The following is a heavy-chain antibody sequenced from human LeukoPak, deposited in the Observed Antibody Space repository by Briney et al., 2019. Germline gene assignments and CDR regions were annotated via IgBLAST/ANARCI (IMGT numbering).Heavy chain of an antibody. J-gene: IGHJ3*02. V-gene: IGHV5-51*01. CDR1: GYSFTSYW. Sequence: TGESLKISCKGPGYSFTSYWIGWVRQVPGKGLEWMGIIYPGDSDTRYSTSFQGQVTISADKSISTAYLQWSSLKASDTAMYYCARTDSSGWYEDYYGAFDIWGQGTMVTVSS. CDR2: IYPGDSDT. D-gene: IGHD6-19*01. CDR3: ARTDSSGWYEDYYGAFDI.